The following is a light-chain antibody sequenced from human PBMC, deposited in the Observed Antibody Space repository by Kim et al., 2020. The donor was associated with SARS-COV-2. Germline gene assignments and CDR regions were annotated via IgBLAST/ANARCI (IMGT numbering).Light chain of an antibody. J-gene: IGLJ3*02. CDR1: SGSIVSNY. CDR2: ENN. V-gene: IGLV6-57*01. CDR3: QSYDGSKWV. Sequence: NFMLTQPHSVSESPGKTVTISCTRSSGSIVSNYVQWYQQRPGSSPTTVIYENNQRPSGVPDRFSGSIDSSSNSASLTISGLRTEDEADYYCQSYDGSKWVFGGGPKLTVL.